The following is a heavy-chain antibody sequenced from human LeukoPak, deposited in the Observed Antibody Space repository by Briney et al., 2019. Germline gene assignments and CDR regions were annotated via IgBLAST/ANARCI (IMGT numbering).Heavy chain of an antibody. J-gene: IGHJ4*02. Sequence: GGSLRLSCEGAGFIFTDVGMSWAAQAPGKALKWVGHIKSKSDGGTIDYAAPVKGRITVSIYDSRGTVSLELNNMKAEDSGVYYCTIDLDYWGQETLVTVS. CDR3: TIDLDY. CDR2: IKSKSDGGTI. V-gene: IGHV3-15*01. CDR1: GFIFTDVG.